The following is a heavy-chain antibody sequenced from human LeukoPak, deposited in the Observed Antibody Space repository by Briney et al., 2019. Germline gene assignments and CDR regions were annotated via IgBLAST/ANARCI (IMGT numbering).Heavy chain of an antibody. CDR3: AKEGIVVVVAATPDHFQH. CDR2: ISGSGGST. V-gene: IGHV3-23*01. J-gene: IGHJ1*01. CDR1: GGSISSYY. Sequence: ETLSLTCTVSGGSISSYYWSWVRQAPGKGLEWVSGISGSGGSTYYADSVKGRFTISRDNSKNTLYLQMNSLRAEDTAVYYCAKEGIVVVVAATPDHFQHWGQGTLVTVSS. D-gene: IGHD2-15*01.